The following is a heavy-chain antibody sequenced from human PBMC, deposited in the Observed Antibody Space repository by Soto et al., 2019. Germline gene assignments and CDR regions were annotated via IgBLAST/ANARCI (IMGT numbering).Heavy chain of an antibody. Sequence: PSETLSLTCTVSGGSISSYYWSWVRQPPGKGLEWIGYIYYSGSTNYNPSLKSRVTISVDTSKNQFSLKLSSVTAADTAVYYCARLFGSAADIVVVVAATDYYYYMDVWGKGTTVTVS. V-gene: IGHV4-59*08. CDR1: GGSISSYY. CDR3: ARLFGSAADIVVVVAATDYYYYMDV. D-gene: IGHD2-15*01. CDR2: IYYSGST. J-gene: IGHJ6*03.